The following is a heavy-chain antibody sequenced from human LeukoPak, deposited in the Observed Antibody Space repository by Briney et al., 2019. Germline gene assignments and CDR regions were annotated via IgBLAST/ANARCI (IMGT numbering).Heavy chain of an antibody. V-gene: IGHV4-59*01. J-gene: IGHJ4*02. CDR2: IYYSGST. Sequence: SETLSLICTVSGGSISSYYWSWIRQPPGKGLEWIGYIYYSGSTNYNPSLRSRVTISVDTSKNQFSLKLSSVTAADTAVYYCARDSLLGNYFDYWGQGTLVTVSS. CDR3: ARDSLLGNYFDY. CDR1: GGSISSYY. D-gene: IGHD2-15*01.